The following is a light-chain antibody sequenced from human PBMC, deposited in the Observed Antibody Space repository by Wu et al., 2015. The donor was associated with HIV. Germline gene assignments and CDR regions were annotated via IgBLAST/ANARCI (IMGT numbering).Light chain of an antibody. Sequence: DIQMTQSPSSLSASVGDRVTITCRASQGISNSLAWYQQKPGKPPKLLLYGASNLESGVPFRFSGRGSGTDFTLTISSLQPEDLAVFYCQQYGGSPPTFGQGTKVEIK. CDR3: QQYGGSPPT. CDR2: GAS. CDR1: QGISNS. V-gene: IGKV1-NL1*01. J-gene: IGKJ1*01.